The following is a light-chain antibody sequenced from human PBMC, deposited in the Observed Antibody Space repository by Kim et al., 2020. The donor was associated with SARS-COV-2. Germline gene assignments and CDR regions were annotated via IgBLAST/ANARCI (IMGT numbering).Light chain of an antibody. CDR1: SSDVGGYKY. Sequence: QSALTQPRSVSGSPGQSVAISCTGTSSDVGGYKYVSWYQQHPGKAPKLIIYDVSERPSVVPDRFSGSKSGNTASLTISGLQAEDEADYYCCSYAGRNPGVFGGGTQLTVL. CDR3: CSYAGRNPGV. V-gene: IGLV2-11*01. J-gene: IGLJ3*02. CDR2: DVS.